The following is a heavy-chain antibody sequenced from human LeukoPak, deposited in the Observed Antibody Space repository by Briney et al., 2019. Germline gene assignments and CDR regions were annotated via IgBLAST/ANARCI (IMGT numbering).Heavy chain of an antibody. J-gene: IGHJ1*01. CDR2: ISAYNGNT. CDR1: GYTFTSYG. Sequence: ASVKVSCKASGYTFTSYGISWVRQAPGQGLEWMGWISAYNGNTNYAQKLQGRVTMTTDTSTSTAYVELRSLRSDDTAVYYCARGRYYDSSGSSYFQHWGQGTLVTVSS. D-gene: IGHD3-22*01. V-gene: IGHV1-18*01. CDR3: ARGRYYDSSGSSYFQH.